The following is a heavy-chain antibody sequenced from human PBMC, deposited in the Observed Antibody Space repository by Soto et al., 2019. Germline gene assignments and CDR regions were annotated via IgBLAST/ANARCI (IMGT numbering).Heavy chain of an antibody. CDR3: AKDRSGDYYDSSGYYYYYGMDV. Sequence: EVQLVESGGGLVQPGRSLRLSCAASGFTFSSYAMSWVRQAPGKGLEWVSAISGSGGSTYYADSVKGRFTISRDNSKNTLYLQMNSLRAEDTAVYYCAKDRSGDYYDSSGYYYYYGMDVWGQGTTVTVSS. J-gene: IGHJ6*02. D-gene: IGHD3-22*01. CDR1: GFTFSSYA. V-gene: IGHV3-23*04. CDR2: ISGSGGST.